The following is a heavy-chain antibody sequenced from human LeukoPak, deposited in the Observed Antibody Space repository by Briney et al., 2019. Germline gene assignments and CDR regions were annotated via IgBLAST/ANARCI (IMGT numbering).Heavy chain of an antibody. J-gene: IGHJ3*02. D-gene: IGHD3/OR15-3a*01. CDR1: GFTFSSYG. V-gene: IGHV3-30*18. CDR2: ISYDGSNK. CDR3: AKYRLELWFKDAFDI. Sequence: GRSLRLSCAASGFTFSSYGMHWVRQAPGKGLEWVAVISYDGSNKYYADSVKGRFTISRDNSKNTLYLQMNSLRAEDTAVYYCAKYRLELWFKDAFDIWGQGTMVTVSS.